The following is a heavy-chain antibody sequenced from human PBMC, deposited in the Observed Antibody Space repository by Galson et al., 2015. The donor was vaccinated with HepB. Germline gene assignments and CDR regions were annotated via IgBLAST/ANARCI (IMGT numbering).Heavy chain of an antibody. CDR2: ISYDGSNK. V-gene: IGHV3-30-3*01. J-gene: IGHJ3*02. Sequence: SLRLSCAASGFTFSSYAMHWVRQAPGKGLEWVAVISYDGSNKYYADSVKGRFTISRDNSKNTLYLQMNSLRAEDTAVYYCARDPGGNYYDSSGYYGDAFDIWGQGTMVTVSS. D-gene: IGHD3-22*01. CDR3: ARDPGGNYYDSSGYYGDAFDI. CDR1: GFTFSSYA.